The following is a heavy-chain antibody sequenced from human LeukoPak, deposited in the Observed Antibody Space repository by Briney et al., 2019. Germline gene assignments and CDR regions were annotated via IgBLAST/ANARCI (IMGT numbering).Heavy chain of an antibody. CDR2: ISTSSSYI. CDR3: ARGTLNIPGEHGAFDY. J-gene: IGHJ4*02. V-gene: IGHV3-21*01. D-gene: IGHD1-14*01. CDR1: GFTFSSYS. Sequence: GGSLRLSCAASGFTFSSYSMNWVRQAPGKGLEWVSSISTSSSYIHYADSVKGRFTISRDNAKNSLYLQMNSLRAEDTAVYYCARGTLNIPGEHGAFDYWGQGTLVTVPS.